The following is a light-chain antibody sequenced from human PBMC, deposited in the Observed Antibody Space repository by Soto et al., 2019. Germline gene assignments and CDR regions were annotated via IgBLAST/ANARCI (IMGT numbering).Light chain of an antibody. CDR3: AAWDDSLSAVV. CDR1: SSNIGAGYD. J-gene: IGLJ2*01. V-gene: IGLV1-40*01. Sequence: QSVLTQPPSVSGAPGQRVTIPCTGSSSNIGAGYDVHWYQQLPGTAPKLLIYGNSNRPSGVPDRFSGSKSGTSASLAISGLRSEDEADYYCAAWDDSLSAVVFGGGTQLTVL. CDR2: GNS.